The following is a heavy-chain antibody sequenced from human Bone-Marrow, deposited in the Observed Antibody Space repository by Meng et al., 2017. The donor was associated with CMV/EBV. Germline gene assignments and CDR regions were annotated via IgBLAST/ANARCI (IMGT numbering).Heavy chain of an antibody. CDR3: ARGETYDFWSGYPVYFAY. CDR1: GFTFSSYS. CDR2: ISSSSSYI. D-gene: IGHD3-3*01. V-gene: IGHV3-21*01. Sequence: GESLKISCAASGFTFSSYSMNWVRQAPGKGLEWVSSISSSSSYIYYADSVKGRFTISRDNAKNSLYLQMNSLRAEDTAVYYCARGETYDFWSGYPVYFAYWGQGPLVPVSS. J-gene: IGHJ4*02.